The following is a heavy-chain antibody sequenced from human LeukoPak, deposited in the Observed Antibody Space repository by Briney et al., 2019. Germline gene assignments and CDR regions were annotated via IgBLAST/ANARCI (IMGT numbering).Heavy chain of an antibody. J-gene: IGHJ4*02. D-gene: IGHD4-23*01. V-gene: IGHV3-30*04. CDR2: VSYDGSYK. CDR3: ARGARKGDDYGGFFDY. CDR1: GFTFYNYA. Sequence: GGSLRLSCASSGFTFYNYAMHWVRQAPGKGLEWVAVVSYDGSYKDYADSVKGRFTISRDNSRNTLYVQMNSLRAQDTAVYYCARGARKGDDYGGFFDYWGQGTLVTVSS.